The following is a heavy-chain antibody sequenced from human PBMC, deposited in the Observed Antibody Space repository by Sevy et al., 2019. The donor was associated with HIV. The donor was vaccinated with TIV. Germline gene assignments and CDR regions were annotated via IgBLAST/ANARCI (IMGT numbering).Heavy chain of an antibody. CDR3: ASHSMVRGFDY. CDR2: ISSSGSTI. CDR1: GFTFSSYE. Sequence: GGSLRLSCAASGFTFSSYEMNWVRQAPGKGLEWVSYISSSGSTIDYADSVKGRFTISRDNAKNSLYLQMNSLRAEDTAVYYCASHSMVRGFDYWGQGTLVTVSS. J-gene: IGHJ4*02. D-gene: IGHD3-10*01. V-gene: IGHV3-48*03.